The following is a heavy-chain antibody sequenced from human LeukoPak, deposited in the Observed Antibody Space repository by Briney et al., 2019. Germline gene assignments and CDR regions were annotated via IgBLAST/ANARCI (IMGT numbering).Heavy chain of an antibody. CDR1: GGSISSYY. V-gene: IGHV4-59*01. J-gene: IGHJ4*02. CDR2: IYCTGST. Sequence: PSETLSLTCTVSGGSISSYYWSWIRQPPGKGLEWIGYIYCTGSTNYNPSLKSRVTISVDTSKNQFSLKLSSVTAADTAVYYCARSGKSAYILDYWGQGTLVTVSS. D-gene: IGHD3-16*01. CDR3: ARSGKSAYILDY.